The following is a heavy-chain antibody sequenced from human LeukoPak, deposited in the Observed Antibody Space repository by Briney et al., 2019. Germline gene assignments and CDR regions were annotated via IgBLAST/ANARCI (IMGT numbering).Heavy chain of an antibody. V-gene: IGHV3-21*01. J-gene: IGHJ4*02. D-gene: IGHD7-27*01. Sequence: GGSLRLSCAASGFTFSSYSMNWIRQAPGKGLEWVSSISSSTSYIYYADSVKGRFTISRDNAKNSLFLQMSSLRVDDTAVYYCARDPGSGDYWGQGTLVTVSS. CDR2: ISSSTSYI. CDR1: GFTFSSYS. CDR3: ARDPGSGDY.